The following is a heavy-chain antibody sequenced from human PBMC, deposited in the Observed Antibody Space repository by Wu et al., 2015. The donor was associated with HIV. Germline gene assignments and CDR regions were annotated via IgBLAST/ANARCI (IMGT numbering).Heavy chain of an antibody. J-gene: IGHJ3*02. CDR3: VRVAGSSWYREFDM. CDR1: GDRFTDYY. Sequence: EVQLVQSGTVVKKPGATVKIPCKFSGDRFTDYYIHWVRRVSGKGLEWMGLIDPEDGETKDARKFQARVTISADTSENVAYMELRGLTYEDTAMYYCVRVAGSSWYREFDMWGRGTMVTVSS. CDR2: IDPEDGET. V-gene: IGHV1-69-2*01. D-gene: IGHD6-13*01.